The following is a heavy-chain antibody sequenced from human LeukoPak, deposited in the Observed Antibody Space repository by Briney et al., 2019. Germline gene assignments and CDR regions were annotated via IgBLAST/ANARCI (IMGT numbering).Heavy chain of an antibody. J-gene: IGHJ4*02. CDR1: GDSVSSNSAA. Sequence: SQTLSLTCAISGDSVSSNSAAWNWIRQSPSRGLEWLGRTYYRSKWYNDYAISVKSRITINPDTSKNQFSLKLSSVTAADTAVYYCARGEDVLVTFDYWGQGTLVTVSS. D-gene: IGHD2-8*02. CDR2: TYYRSKWYN. V-gene: IGHV6-1*01. CDR3: ARGEDVLVTFDY.